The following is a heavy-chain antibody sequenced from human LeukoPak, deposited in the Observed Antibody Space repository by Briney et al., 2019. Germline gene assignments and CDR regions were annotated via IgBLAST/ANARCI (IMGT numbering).Heavy chain of an antibody. CDR2: INPSGGST. D-gene: IGHD6-13*01. CDR3: ASTENRRYSSSWVPFDY. J-gene: IGHJ4*02. CDR1: GYTFTSYY. Sequence: ASVKVSCKASGYTFTSYYTHWVRQAPGQGLEWMGIINPSGGSTSYAQKFQGRVTMTRDMSTSTVYMELSSLRSEDTAVYYCASTENRRYSSSWVPFDYWGQGTLVTVSS. V-gene: IGHV1-46*01.